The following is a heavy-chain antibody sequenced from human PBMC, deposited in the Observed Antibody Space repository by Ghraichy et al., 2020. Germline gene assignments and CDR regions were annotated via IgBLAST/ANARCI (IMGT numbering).Heavy chain of an antibody. CDR3: ARLAPRTTVTTWGWFDP. J-gene: IGHJ5*02. Sequence: SPSLTCTVSGGSISSSSYYWGWIRQPPGKGLEWIGSIYYSGSTYYNPSLKSRVTISVDTSKNQFSLKLSSVTAADTAVYYCARLAPRTTVTTWGWFDPWGQGTLVTVSS. V-gene: IGHV4-39*01. CDR1: GGSISSSSYY. CDR2: IYYSGST. D-gene: IGHD4-11*01.